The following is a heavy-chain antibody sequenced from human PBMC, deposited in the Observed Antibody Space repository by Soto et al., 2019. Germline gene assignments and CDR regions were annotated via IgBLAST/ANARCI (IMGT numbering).Heavy chain of an antibody. J-gene: IGHJ4*02. Sequence: EVQLLESGGGLVQPGGSLRLSCAASGFTFSNYAMTWVRQAPGKGLEWVSVITGSGGGTYFVDSVQGRFTISRDNSKTTVYLQMNSLRAEDTAVYYCAKRPLTAAGFDYWGQGTLVTVSS. V-gene: IGHV3-23*01. CDR1: GFTFSNYA. CDR2: ITGSGGGT. CDR3: AKRPLTAAGFDY. D-gene: IGHD6-13*01.